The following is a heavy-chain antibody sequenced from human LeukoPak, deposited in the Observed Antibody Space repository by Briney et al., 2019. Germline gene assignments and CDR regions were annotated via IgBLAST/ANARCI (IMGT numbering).Heavy chain of an antibody. V-gene: IGHV3-66*02. D-gene: IGHD3-16*02. Sequence: GGSLRLSCAASGFTVSSNYMSWVRQAPGKGLEWVSVIYNDGSTYYADSVKGRFTTSRDNSKNTLYLQMNSLRAEDTAVYYCARVGEKYDYIWGTYLTDAFDIWGQGTMVTVSS. CDR3: ARVGEKYDYIWGTYLTDAFDI. CDR2: IYNDGST. J-gene: IGHJ3*02. CDR1: GFTVSSNY.